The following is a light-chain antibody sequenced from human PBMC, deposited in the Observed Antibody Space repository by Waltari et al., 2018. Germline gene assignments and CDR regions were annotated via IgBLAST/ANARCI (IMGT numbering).Light chain of an antibody. CDR2: AAS. J-gene: IGKJ5*01. CDR1: QGVSNE. V-gene: IGKV1-12*01. Sequence: DIQMTQTPSSVSASVGDSVSITCRARQGVSNELAWYLQKPGKAPKLLIYAASSLQSGVPSRFSGSGSGTDFTLTISSLQPEDFATYYCQQANSFPITFGQGTRLEIK. CDR3: QQANSFPIT.